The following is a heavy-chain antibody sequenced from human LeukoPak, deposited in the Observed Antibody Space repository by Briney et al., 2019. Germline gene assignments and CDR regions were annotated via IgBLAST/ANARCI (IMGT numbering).Heavy chain of an antibody. CDR1: GFTFSSYS. D-gene: IGHD6-19*01. CDR2: IKSKTDGGTT. V-gene: IGHV3-15*01. J-gene: IGHJ6*03. CDR3: TTGGTIAVAGTRAYYYYYMDV. Sequence: GGSLRLSCAASGFTFSSYSMNWVRQAPGKGLEWVGRIKSKTDGGTTDYAAPVKGRFTISRDDSKNTLYLQMNSLKTEDTAVYYCTTGGTIAVAGTRAYYYYYMDVWGKGTTVTVSS.